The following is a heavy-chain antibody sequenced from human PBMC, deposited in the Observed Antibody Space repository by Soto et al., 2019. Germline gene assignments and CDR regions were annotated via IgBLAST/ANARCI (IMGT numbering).Heavy chain of an antibody. D-gene: IGHD2-2*01. J-gene: IGHJ6*02. Sequence: GASVKVSCKASGGTFSSYAISWVRQAPGQGLEWMGGIIPIFGTANYAQKFQGRVTITADESTSTAYMELSSLRSEDTAVYYCARKEGVCSSTSCYVRYYYYGMDVWGQGTTVTVSS. CDR3: ARKEGVCSSTSCYVRYYYYGMDV. V-gene: IGHV1-69*13. CDR1: GGTFSSYA. CDR2: IIPIFGTA.